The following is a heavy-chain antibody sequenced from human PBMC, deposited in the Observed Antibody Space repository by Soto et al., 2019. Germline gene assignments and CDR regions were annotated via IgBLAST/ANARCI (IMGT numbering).Heavy chain of an antibody. J-gene: IGHJ4*02. Sequence: GGSLRLSCGASGFTFRSYAMHWVRQTPGKGLEWVAVISYDGSNKHYADSVKGRFSISRDNAKNMLYLQMDSLSSEDTAVYYCVRSMILVVRFIGLDYWGQGTLVTVSS. V-gene: IGHV3-30-3*01. CDR1: GFTFRSYA. D-gene: IGHD3-22*01. CDR2: ISYDGSNK. CDR3: VRSMILVVRFIGLDY.